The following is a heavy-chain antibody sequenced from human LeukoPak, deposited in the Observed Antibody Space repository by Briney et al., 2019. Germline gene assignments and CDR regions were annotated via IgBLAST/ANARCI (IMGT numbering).Heavy chain of an antibody. CDR1: GGSISSSSYY. CDR2: IYYSGST. D-gene: IGHD3-10*01. Sequence: SETLSLTCTVSGGSISSSSYYWGWIRQPPGKGLEWIGSIYYSGSTYYNPSLKSRVTISVDTSKNQFSLKLSSVTAADTAVYYCARALYGSGSYFFGYWGQGTLVTVSS. V-gene: IGHV4-39*07. J-gene: IGHJ4*02. CDR3: ARALYGSGSYFFGY.